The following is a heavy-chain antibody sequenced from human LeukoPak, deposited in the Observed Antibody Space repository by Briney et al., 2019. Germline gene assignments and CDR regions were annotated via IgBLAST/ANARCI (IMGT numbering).Heavy chain of an antibody. V-gene: IGHV3-7*01. CDR1: GFTFSSYA. J-gene: IGHJ4*02. CDR3: ARPSDGNTWYYFEY. D-gene: IGHD6-13*01. CDR2: IKQRGIET. Sequence: GGSLRLSCAASGFTFSSYAMSWVRQAPGRGLEWVANIKQRGIETYYVDSVKGRFTISRDDAKNSVYLQMNSLRAEDSAVYYCARPSDGNTWYYFEYWGQGTMVTVSS.